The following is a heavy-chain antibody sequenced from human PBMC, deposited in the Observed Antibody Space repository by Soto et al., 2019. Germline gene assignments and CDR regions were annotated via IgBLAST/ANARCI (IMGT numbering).Heavy chain of an antibody. J-gene: IGHJ4*02. CDR3: ARWPQLEPRFDY. CDR2: IYYSGST. D-gene: IGHD1-1*01. CDR1: GGSISSGGYY. V-gene: IGHV4-31*03. Sequence: QVQLQESGPGLVKPSQTLSLTCTVSGGSISSGGYYWSWIRQHPGKGLEWIGYIYYSGSTYYNPSLKGRVTIPVDTSKNQFSLKLSPVTAADTAVYYCARWPQLEPRFDYWGQGTLVTVSS.